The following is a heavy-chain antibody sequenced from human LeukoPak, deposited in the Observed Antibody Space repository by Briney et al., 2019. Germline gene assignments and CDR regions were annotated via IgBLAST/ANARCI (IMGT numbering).Heavy chain of an antibody. J-gene: IGHJ4*02. V-gene: IGHV3-49*03. CDR3: TKGDYHAY. CDR2: IRSNTYGGTA. CDR1: GFTFCDYA. Sequence: GGSLRLSCTASGFTFCDYAMSWFRQAPGKGLEWVGFIRSNTYGGTAEYAASVKGRFTISRDDSKSIAYLQMNSLKTEDTAVYYCTKGDYHAYWGRGTLATVSS.